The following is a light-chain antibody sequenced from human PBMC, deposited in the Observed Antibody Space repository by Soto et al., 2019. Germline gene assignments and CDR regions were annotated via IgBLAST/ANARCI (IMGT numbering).Light chain of an antibody. Sequence: EIVLTQSPATLSLSPGERATLSCRASQSVSSYLAWYQQKPGQAPRLLIYDASNRATGIPARFSGSGSGTDFTLTISSLEPEDFAVYYCQQRSKWPLTFGGGTKGEIK. V-gene: IGKV3-11*01. CDR1: QSVSSY. CDR2: DAS. J-gene: IGKJ4*01. CDR3: QQRSKWPLT.